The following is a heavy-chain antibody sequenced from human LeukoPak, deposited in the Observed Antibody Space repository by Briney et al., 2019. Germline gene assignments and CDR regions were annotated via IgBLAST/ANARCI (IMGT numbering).Heavy chain of an antibody. CDR2: IKQDGSEK. Sequence: GGSLRLSCAASGFTFSSYWMSWVRQAPGKGLEWVANIKQDGSEKYYVDSVKGRFTISRDNAKNSLYLQMNSLRAEDTAVYYCASLAAAGTASYYMDVWGKGTTVTVSS. CDR3: ASLAAAGTASYYMDV. V-gene: IGHV3-7*01. D-gene: IGHD6-13*01. CDR1: GFTFSSYW. J-gene: IGHJ6*03.